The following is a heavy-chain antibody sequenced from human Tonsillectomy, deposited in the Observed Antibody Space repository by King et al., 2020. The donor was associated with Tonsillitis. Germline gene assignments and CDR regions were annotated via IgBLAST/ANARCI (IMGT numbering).Heavy chain of an antibody. CDR2: IYYSVST. Sequence: GKGLEWIWYIYYSVSTNYNPSHTSRVTISVAPSKNQFSLKLSSVTASDTAVYYCAILPRSGYSNWFDPWGPG. J-gene: IGHJ5*02. D-gene: IGHD3-3*01. CDR3: AILPRSGYSNWFDP. V-gene: IGHV4-61*07.